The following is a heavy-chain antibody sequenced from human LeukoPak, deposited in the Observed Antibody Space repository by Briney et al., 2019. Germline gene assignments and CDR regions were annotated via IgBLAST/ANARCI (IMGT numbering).Heavy chain of an antibody. CDR2: IYHSGNT. D-gene: IGHD3-22*01. V-gene: IGHV4-38-2*02. Sequence: SETLSLTCTVSGYSLSTSYYWGWIRQPPGKGLEWIGSIYHSGNTYYNPSLKSRVTISVDTSKNQSSLKLNSVTAADTAVYYCAKSNGYGLIDIWGQGTMVTVSS. CDR1: GYSLSTSYY. CDR3: AKSNGYGLIDI. J-gene: IGHJ3*02.